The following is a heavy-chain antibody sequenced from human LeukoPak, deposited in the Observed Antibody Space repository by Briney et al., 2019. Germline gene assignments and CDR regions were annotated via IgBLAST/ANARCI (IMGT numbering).Heavy chain of an antibody. CDR3: TRGPDSSGYYPIDF. CDR2: IIPVLGVS. Sequence: SVKVSCKASGGSFSNYVITWVRQAPGQGLEWMGRIIPVLGVSNFAQKFQGRVTITADKSTNTAHMELSRLESGDTAVYYCTRGPDSSGYYPIDFWGQGTLVTVSS. J-gene: IGHJ4*02. CDR1: GGSFSNYV. V-gene: IGHV1-69*04. D-gene: IGHD3-22*01.